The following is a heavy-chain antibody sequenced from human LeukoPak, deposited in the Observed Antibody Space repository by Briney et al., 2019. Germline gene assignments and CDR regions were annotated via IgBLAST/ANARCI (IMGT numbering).Heavy chain of an antibody. D-gene: IGHD3-10*01. V-gene: IGHV3-30*04. CDR3: ARDRYYGSGSYSYY. J-gene: IGHJ4*02. Sequence: GRSLRLSCAASGFTFSSYAMHWVRQAPGKGLEWVAVISYDGSNKYYADSVKGRFTISRDNAKNSLYLQMNSLRAEDTAVYYCARDRYYGSGSYSYYWGQGTLVTVSS. CDR1: GFTFSSYA. CDR2: ISYDGSNK.